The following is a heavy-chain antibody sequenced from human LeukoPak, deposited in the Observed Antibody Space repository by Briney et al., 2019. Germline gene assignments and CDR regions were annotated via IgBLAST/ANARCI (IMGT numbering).Heavy chain of an antibody. J-gene: IGHJ4*02. V-gene: IGHV1-2*02. D-gene: IGHD4-23*01. CDR1: GYTFTGYY. CDR3: ARRGYEVGTSTDFDY. CDR2: INPNSGGT. Sequence: ASVKVSCKASGYTFTGYYMHWVRQAPGQGLEWMGWINPNSGGTNYAQKFQGRVTITRDTSINTAYMELSSLTSDDTAIYYCARRGYEVGTSTDFDYWGQGTLVTVSS.